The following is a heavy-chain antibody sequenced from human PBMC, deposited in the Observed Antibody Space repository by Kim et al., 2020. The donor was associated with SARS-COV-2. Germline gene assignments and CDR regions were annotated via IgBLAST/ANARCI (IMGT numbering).Heavy chain of an antibody. J-gene: IGHJ5*02. Sequence: GESLKISCKGSGYSFTSYWISWVRQMPGKGLEWMGRIDPSDSYTNYSPSFQGHVTISADKSISTAYLQWSSLKASDTAMYYCARVVTMVRGVIAFSANWFDPWGQGTLVTVSS. CDR2: IDPSDSYT. CDR3: ARVVTMVRGVIAFSANWFDP. CDR1: GYSFTSYW. V-gene: IGHV5-10-1*01. D-gene: IGHD3-10*01.